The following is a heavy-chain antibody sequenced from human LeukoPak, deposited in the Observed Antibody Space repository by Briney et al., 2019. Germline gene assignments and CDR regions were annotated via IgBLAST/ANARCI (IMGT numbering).Heavy chain of an antibody. CDR3: ARRGYSGYDWDYYYYGIDV. V-gene: IGHV1-69*04. CDR1: GGTFSSYA. D-gene: IGHD5-12*01. CDR2: IIPILGIA. Sequence: SVKVSCKASGGTFSSYAISWVRQAPGQGFEWMGRIIPILGIANYAQKFQGRVTITADKSTSTAYMELSSLRSEDTAVYYCARRGYSGYDWDYYYYGIDVWGQGTTVTVSS. J-gene: IGHJ6*02.